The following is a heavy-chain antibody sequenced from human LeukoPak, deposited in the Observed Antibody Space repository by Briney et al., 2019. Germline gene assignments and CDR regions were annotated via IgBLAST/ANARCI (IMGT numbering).Heavy chain of an antibody. CDR2: IFYSGST. Sequence: SETLSLTCTVSGGSISSGGYYWSWIRQHPGKGLEWIGYIFYSGSTDYNPSLKSRVIISVDAPKNQFSLKLSSVTAADTAVYYCASSMVRGVIAFDYWGQGTLVTVSS. D-gene: IGHD3-10*01. J-gene: IGHJ4*02. CDR1: GGSISSGGYY. V-gene: IGHV4-31*03. CDR3: ASSMVRGVIAFDY.